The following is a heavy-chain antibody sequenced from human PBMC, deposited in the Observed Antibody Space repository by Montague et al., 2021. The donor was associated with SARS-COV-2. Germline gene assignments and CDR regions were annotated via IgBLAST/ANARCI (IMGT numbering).Heavy chain of an antibody. CDR1: GFSLSTSRMC. V-gene: IGHV2-70*11. CDR2: IDWDGDK. Sequence: PALMKPTQTLTLTCTFSGFSLSTSRMCMTWIRQPPGKALEWLARIDWDGDKYYNTSLKSRLTISKDTSKNLVVLTMTNMDPVDTATYYCARGPSDTYYYNGMDVWGRGTTVTVSS. J-gene: IGHJ6*02. CDR3: ARGPSDTYYYNGMDV.